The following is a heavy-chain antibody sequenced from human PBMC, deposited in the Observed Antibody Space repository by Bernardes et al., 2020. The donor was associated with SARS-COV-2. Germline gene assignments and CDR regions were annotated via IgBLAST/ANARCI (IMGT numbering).Heavy chain of an antibody. CDR3: ARPLSESYDSIFDY. Sequence: GSPLRLFCASSGFIFSDYYMSWIHQIPGKGLEWLAFISRSDRRGESSESYADSVKGRFTISRDNAMNSLFLQMNSLSAADSAVYYCARPLSESYDSIFDYWGQGALVTVSS. D-gene: IGHD3-22*01. V-gene: IGHV3-11*01. CDR1: GFIFSDYY. CDR2: ISRSDRRGESSE. J-gene: IGHJ4*02.